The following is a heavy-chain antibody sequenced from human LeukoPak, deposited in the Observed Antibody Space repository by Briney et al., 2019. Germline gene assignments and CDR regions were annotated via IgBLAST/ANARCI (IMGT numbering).Heavy chain of an antibody. CDR3: ARGPEEAYYYYYMDV. Sequence: GGSLRLSCAASGFTFSSYWMSWVRQAPGKGLEWVANIKQDGSEKYYVDSVKGRLTISRDNAKNSLYLQMNSLRAEDTAVYYCARGPEEAYYYYYMDVWGKGTTVTVSS. V-gene: IGHV3-7*01. CDR1: GFTFSSYW. CDR2: IKQDGSEK. J-gene: IGHJ6*03.